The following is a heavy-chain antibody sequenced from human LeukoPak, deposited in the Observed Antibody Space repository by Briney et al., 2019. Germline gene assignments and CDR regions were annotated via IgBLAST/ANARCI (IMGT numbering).Heavy chain of an antibody. CDR2: ISYDGSNK. D-gene: IGHD6-19*01. V-gene: IGHV3-30*18. J-gene: IGHJ4*02. CDR1: GFTFSDYG. Sequence: PGRSLRLSCAASGFTFSDYGMHWVRQAPGKGLEWVAVISYDGSNKYYADSVKGRFTISRDNSKNTLYLQMNSLRAEDTAVYYCAKIGRPGAAVAGIDYWGQGTLVTVSS. CDR3: AKIGRPGAAVAGIDY.